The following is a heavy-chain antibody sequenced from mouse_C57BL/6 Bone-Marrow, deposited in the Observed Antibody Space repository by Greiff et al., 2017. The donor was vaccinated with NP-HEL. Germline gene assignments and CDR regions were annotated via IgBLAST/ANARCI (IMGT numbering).Heavy chain of an antibody. D-gene: IGHD5-1*01. CDR3: ARLHLYYFDY. J-gene: IGHJ2*01. V-gene: IGHV1-81*01. CDR1: GYTFTSYG. CDR2: IYPRSGNT. Sequence: QVQLQQSGAELARPGASVKLSCTASGYTFTSYGISWVKQRTGQGLEWIGEIYPRSGNTYYNEKFKGKATLTADKSSSTAYMELRSLTSEDSAVYFCARLHLYYFDYWGQGTTLTVSS.